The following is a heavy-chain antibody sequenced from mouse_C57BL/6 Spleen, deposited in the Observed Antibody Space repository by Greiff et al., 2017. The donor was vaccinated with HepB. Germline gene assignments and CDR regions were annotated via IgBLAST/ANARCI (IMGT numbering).Heavy chain of an antibody. CDR3: AGSMKNGWDY. Sequence: QVQLQQSGAELVKPGASVKMSCKASGYTFTSYWITWVKQRPGQGLEWIGDIYPGSGSTYYNDKFKSKATLTVDTTSSTAYMQLSSLTSEDSAVYYCAGSMKNGWDYWGQGTTLTVSS. V-gene: IGHV1-55*01. CDR1: GYTFTSYW. D-gene: IGHD2-10*02. J-gene: IGHJ2*01. CDR2: IYPGSGST.